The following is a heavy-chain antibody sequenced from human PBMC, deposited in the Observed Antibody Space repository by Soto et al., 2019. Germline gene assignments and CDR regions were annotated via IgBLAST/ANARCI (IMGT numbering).Heavy chain of an antibody. CDR2: IDGNEDN. CDR3: ARIRLRALACDNSYRYMDV. D-gene: IGHD3-3*02. V-gene: IGHV2-70*01. J-gene: IGHJ6*03. Sequence: GPTLVNPTQTLTLTCSFFGFSLSTSGLCVSWIRQPPRKALEWLALIDGNEDNYYTSPLKPRLTASKDPTKDQVVLTRPNMDPVDTSTYYCARIRLRALACDNSYRYMDVWGRGTTVTVSS. CDR1: GFSLSTSGLC.